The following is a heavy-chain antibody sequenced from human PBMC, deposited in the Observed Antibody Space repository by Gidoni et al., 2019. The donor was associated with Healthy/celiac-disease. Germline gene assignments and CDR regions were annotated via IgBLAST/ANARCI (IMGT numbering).Heavy chain of an antibody. J-gene: IGHJ4*02. CDR2: SSWNSGSR. Sequence: EVQLVESGGGLVQPGRSLRLSCASSRFTFDDYAMHWVRQAPGKGLEWVSGSSWNSGSRGYADAVKGGVTISRDNAKNSLYLQMNSLRAEDTALYYCAKGLWGSGRYSAVDYWGQGTLVTVSS. D-gene: IGHD3-10*01. V-gene: IGHV3-9*01. CDR3: AKGLWGSGRYSAVDY. CDR1: RFTFDDYA.